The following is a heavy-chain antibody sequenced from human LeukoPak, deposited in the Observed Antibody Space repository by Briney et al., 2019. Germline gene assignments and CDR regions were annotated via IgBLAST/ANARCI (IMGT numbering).Heavy chain of an antibody. J-gene: IGHJ6*02. CDR3: ARVVAPGGNVDSYGMDV. D-gene: IGHD1-1*01. Sequence: GGSLRLSCAAFGFTFSSYGMHWVRQAPGKGLEWVAVIWYDGSNKNHADSVKGRFTISRDNSKNTLYLQMNSLRAEDTAVYYCARVVAPGGNVDSYGMDVWGQGTTVTVS. CDR2: IWYDGSNK. CDR1: GFTFSSYG. V-gene: IGHV3-33*01.